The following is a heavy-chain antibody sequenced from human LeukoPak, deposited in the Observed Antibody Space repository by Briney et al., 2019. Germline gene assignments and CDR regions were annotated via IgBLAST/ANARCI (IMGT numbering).Heavy chain of an antibody. CDR2: IVVGSGNT. Sequence: SVKVSCKASGFTFSNSAVQWVRQARGQRLEWIGWIVVGSGNTNYAQKLQERVTITRDMSTSTAYMELSSLRSEDTAVYYCTSDPTFYSGRYCFDYWGQGTLVTVSS. J-gene: IGHJ4*02. V-gene: IGHV1-58*01. CDR1: GFTFSNSA. CDR3: TSDPTFYSGRYCFDY. D-gene: IGHD1-26*01.